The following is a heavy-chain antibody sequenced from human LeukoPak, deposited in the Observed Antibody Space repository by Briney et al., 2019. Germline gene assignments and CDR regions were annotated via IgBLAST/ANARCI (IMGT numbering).Heavy chain of an antibody. CDR2: ISGSGGST. D-gene: IGHD5-12*01. CDR3: AKYSGYDLG. J-gene: IGHJ4*02. CDR1: GFTFDDYA. Sequence: SLRLSCAASGFTFDDYAMHWVRQAPGKGLEWVSAISGSGGSTYYADSVKGRFTISRDNSKNTLYLQMNSLRAEDTAVYYCAKYSGYDLGWGQGTLVTVSS. V-gene: IGHV3-23*01.